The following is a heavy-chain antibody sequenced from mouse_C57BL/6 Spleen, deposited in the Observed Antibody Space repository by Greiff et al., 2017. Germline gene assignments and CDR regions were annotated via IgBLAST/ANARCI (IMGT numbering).Heavy chain of an antibody. CDR1: GFTFSDAW. J-gene: IGHJ4*01. V-gene: IGHV6-6*01. Sequence: EVKVEESGGGLVQPGGSMKLSCAASGFTFSDAWMDWVRQSPEKGLEWVAEIRNKANNHATYYAESVKGRFTISRDDSKSSVYLHMNSLRAEDTGIYYCTRGGNYEYAMDYWGQGTSVTVSS. CDR3: TRGGNYEYAMDY. CDR2: IRNKANNHAT. D-gene: IGHD2-1*01.